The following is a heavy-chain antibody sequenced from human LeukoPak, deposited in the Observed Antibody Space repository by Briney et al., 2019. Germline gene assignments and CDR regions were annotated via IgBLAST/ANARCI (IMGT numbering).Heavy chain of an antibody. CDR1: GGSISSSNW. CDR3: AAKVRGEYYYYYYGMDV. CDR2: IYHSGST. J-gene: IGHJ6*04. Sequence: SETLSLTCAVSGGSISSSNWWSWVRQPPGKGLEWIGVIYHSGSTNYNPSLESRVTISVDKSKNQFSLKLSSVAAADTAVYYCAAKVRGEYYYYYYGMDVWGKGTTVTVSS. D-gene: IGHD3-10*01. V-gene: IGHV4-4*02.